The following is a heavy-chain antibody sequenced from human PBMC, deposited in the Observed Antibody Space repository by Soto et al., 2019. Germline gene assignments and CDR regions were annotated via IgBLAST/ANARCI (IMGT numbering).Heavy chain of an antibody. CDR3: ARDVLDTAMVTDWFDP. CDR1: GYTFTSYG. J-gene: IGHJ5*02. CDR2: ISAYNGNT. D-gene: IGHD5-18*01. V-gene: IGHV1-18*04. Sequence: VASVKVSCKASGYTFTSYGISWVRQAPGQGLEWMGWISAYNGNTNYAQKLQGRVTMTTDTSTSTAYMELRSLRSDDTAVYYCARDVLDTAMVTDWFDPWGQGTLVTVSS.